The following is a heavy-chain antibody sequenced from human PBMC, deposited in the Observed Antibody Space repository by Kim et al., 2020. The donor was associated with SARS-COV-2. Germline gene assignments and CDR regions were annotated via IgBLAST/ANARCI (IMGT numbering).Heavy chain of an antibody. D-gene: IGHD3-3*01. CDR1: GFTFSSYG. Sequence: GGSLRLSCAASGFTFSSYGMHWVRQAPGKGLEWVAVISYDGSNKYYADSVKGRFTISRDNSKNTLYLQMNSLRAEDTAVYYCAKDRALRFLDAFDIWGQGTMVTVSS. CDR3: AKDRALRFLDAFDI. V-gene: IGHV3-30*18. CDR2: ISYDGSNK. J-gene: IGHJ3*02.